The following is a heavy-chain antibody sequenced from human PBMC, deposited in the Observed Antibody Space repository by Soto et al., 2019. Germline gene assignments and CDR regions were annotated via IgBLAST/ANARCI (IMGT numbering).Heavy chain of an antibody. Sequence: SVKVSCKASGGTYSSYAISWVRQAPGQGLEWMGGIIPIFGTANYAQKFQGRVTITADESTSTAYMELSSLRSEDTAVYYCARVGVGATDPGGWFDPWGQGTLVTVSS. D-gene: IGHD1-26*01. CDR3: ARVGVGATDPGGWFDP. CDR1: GGTYSSYA. V-gene: IGHV1-69*13. CDR2: IIPIFGTA. J-gene: IGHJ5*02.